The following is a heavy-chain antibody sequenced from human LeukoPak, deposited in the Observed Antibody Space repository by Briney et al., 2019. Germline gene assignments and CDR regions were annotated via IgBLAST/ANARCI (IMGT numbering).Heavy chain of an antibody. Sequence: SETLSLTCTVSGGSIISSDYHWGWVRQPPGKGLEWIGTISYSGDTDYNPSLRSRVTISVDTSNNQFSLRLGSVTAADTAVYHCARHCCSAPSKRVFDIWGQGTMVTVSS. V-gene: IGHV4-39*01. D-gene: IGHD2-15*01. J-gene: IGHJ3*02. CDR3: ARHCCSAPSKRVFDI. CDR1: GGSIISSDYH. CDR2: ISYSGDT.